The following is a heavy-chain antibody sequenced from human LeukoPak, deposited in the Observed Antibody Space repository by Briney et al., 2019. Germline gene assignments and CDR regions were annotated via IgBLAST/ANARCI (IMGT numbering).Heavy chain of an antibody. CDR2: IYYSGST. CDR1: GGSISSYY. CDR3: ASSRDPDAFDI. V-gene: IGHV4-59*01. J-gene: IGHJ3*02. Sequence: SETLSLTCTVSGGSISSYYWSWIRQPPGKGLEWIGYIYYSGSTNYNPSLKSRVTISVDTSKNQFSLKLSSVTAADAAVYYCASSRDPDAFDIWGQGTMVTVSS.